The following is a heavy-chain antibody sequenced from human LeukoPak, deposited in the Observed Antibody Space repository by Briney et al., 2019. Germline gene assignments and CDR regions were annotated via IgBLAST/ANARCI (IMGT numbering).Heavy chain of an antibody. Sequence: SETLSLTCAVYGGSFSGYYWSWIRQPPGKGLEWIGYIYHSGSTYYNPSLKSRVTISVDRSKNQFSLKLSSVTAADTAVYYCARVGGSGYYLDYWGQGTLVTVSS. CDR1: GGSFSGYY. D-gene: IGHD3-22*01. CDR2: IYHSGST. CDR3: ARVGGSGYYLDY. V-gene: IGHV4-34*01. J-gene: IGHJ4*02.